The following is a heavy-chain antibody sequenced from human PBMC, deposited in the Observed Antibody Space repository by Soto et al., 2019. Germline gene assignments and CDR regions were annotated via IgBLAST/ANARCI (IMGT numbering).Heavy chain of an antibody. CDR3: AREDPGDCSGGSCYSGWFDP. CDR1: GGSISSTNNY. Sequence: QVQLQESGPGLVKPSQTLPLTCTVSGGSISSTNNYWNWIRQHPERGLESIGYISYSGSTYYNPSLKRRLTISLDTSQNQFSLKLTSVTAADTAIYYCAREDPGDCSGGSCYSGWFDPWGQGTLVTVSS. V-gene: IGHV4-31*03. J-gene: IGHJ5*02. CDR2: ISYSGST. D-gene: IGHD2-15*01.